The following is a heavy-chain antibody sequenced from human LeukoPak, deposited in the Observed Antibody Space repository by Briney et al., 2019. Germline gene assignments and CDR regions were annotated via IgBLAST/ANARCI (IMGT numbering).Heavy chain of an antibody. CDR1: GGSISTYY. V-gene: IGHV4-59*01. Sequence: PSETLSLTCTVSGGSISTYYWSWIRQPPGKGLEWIGYIHYSGSTNYNPSLKSRVTISVDTSKNQFSLKLSSVTAADTAVYYCARELRYFDWFPSDAFDIWGQGTMVTVSS. D-gene: IGHD3-9*01. CDR2: IHYSGST. CDR3: ARELRYFDWFPSDAFDI. J-gene: IGHJ3*02.